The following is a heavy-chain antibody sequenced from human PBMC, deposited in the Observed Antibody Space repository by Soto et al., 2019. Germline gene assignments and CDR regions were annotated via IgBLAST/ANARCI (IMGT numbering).Heavy chain of an antibody. J-gene: IGHJ4*02. CDR2: INPILSMS. CDR1: GDTFSFYS. Sequence: QVQLVQSGAEVKKPGSSVRVSCKASGDTFSFYSINWVRQAPGLGLEWMGRINPILSMSNYAQRFQGRVTVTADKSTSTAYMELSSLRSEETAMYYCASSYGSGYRAFDYWGQGALVTVSS. V-gene: IGHV1-69*02. D-gene: IGHD3-10*01. CDR3: ASSYGSGYRAFDY.